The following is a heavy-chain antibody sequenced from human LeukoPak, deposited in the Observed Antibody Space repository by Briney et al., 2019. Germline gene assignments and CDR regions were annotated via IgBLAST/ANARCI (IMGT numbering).Heavy chain of an antibody. CDR2: ISSSGSTI. CDR1: GFTFSDYY. D-gene: IGHD6-19*01. J-gene: IGHJ4*02. CDR3: ARDGRSLWQWLVHQDYFDY. V-gene: IGHV3-11*01. Sequence: GGSLRLSCAASGFTFSDYYMSWIRQAPGKGLEWVSYISSSGSTIYYADSVKGRFTISRDNAKNSLYLQMNSLRAEDTAVYYCARDGRSLWQWLVHQDYFDYWGQGTLVTVS.